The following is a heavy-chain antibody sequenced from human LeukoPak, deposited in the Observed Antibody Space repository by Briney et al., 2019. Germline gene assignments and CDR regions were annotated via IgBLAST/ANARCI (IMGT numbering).Heavy chain of an antibody. CDR3: ARDGYSGYAFDY. D-gene: IGHD5-12*01. CDR2: ISSSSSYI. J-gene: IGHJ4*02. V-gene: IGHV3-21*01. Sequence: GGSLRLSCAASGFTFSSYSMNWVRQAPGKGLEWVASISSSSSYIYYADFVKRRFTISNDYANNSLFLLMYILRADDTAVYYCARDGYSGYAFDYWGQGTLVTVSS. CDR1: GFTFSSYS.